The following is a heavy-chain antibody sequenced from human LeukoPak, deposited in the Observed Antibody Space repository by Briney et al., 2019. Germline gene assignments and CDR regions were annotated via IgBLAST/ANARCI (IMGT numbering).Heavy chain of an antibody. CDR3: VRVGSGWPFDY. CDR1: GGSFSGYY. V-gene: IGHV4-34*01. CDR2: INHSGST. D-gene: IGHD6-19*01. J-gene: IGHJ4*02. Sequence: SETLSLTCAVYGGSFSGYYWSWIRQPPGKGLEWIGEINHSGSTNYNPSLKSRVTISVDTSKNQFSLKLSSVTAADTAVYYCVRVGSGWPFDYWGQGTLVTVSS.